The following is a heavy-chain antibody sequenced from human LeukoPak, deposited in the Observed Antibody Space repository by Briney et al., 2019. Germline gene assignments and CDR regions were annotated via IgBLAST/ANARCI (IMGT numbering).Heavy chain of an antibody. J-gene: IGHJ5*02. CDR2: INHSGST. Sequence: SETLSLTCAVYGGSFGGYYWSWIRQPPGKGLEWIGEINHSGSTNYNPSLKSRVTISVDTSKNQFSLKLSSVTAADTAVYYCARIRLYSSSWYVANWFDPWGQGTLVTVSS. D-gene: IGHD6-13*01. CDR1: GGSFGGYY. CDR3: ARIRLYSSSWYVANWFDP. V-gene: IGHV4-34*01.